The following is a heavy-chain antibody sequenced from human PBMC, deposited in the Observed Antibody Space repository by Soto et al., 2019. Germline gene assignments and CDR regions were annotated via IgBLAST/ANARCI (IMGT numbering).Heavy chain of an antibody. V-gene: IGHV1-18*01. D-gene: IGHD1-1*01. CDR1: GYTFTTYG. CDR2: VNDYTGNT. Sequence: QVQLVQSGAEVKKPGASVKVSCKASGYTFTTYGISWVRQAPGQGLEWMGWVNDYTGNTNYAQILQGRFTMTTDTSTSTAYMXLRSLRSDDTAVYSCARVFAWNEEYFDYWGQGTLVTVSS. J-gene: IGHJ4*02. CDR3: ARVFAWNEEYFDY.